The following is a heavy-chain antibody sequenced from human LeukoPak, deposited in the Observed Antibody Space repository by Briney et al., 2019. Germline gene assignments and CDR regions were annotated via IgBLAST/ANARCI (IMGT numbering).Heavy chain of an antibody. V-gene: IGHV4-4*07. J-gene: IGHJ4*02. Sequence: SETLSLTCTVSGGSISSYYWSWIRQPAGKGLEWIGRIYTSGSTNYNPSLKSRVTMSVDTSKNQFSLKLSSVTAADTAVYYCARGVTTVTTSFFDYWGQGTLVTVSS. D-gene: IGHD4-17*01. CDR1: GGSISSYY. CDR3: ARGVTTVTTSFFDY. CDR2: IYTSGST.